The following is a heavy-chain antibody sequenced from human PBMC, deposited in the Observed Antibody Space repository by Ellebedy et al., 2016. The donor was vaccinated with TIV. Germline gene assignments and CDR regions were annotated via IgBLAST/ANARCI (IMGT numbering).Heavy chain of an antibody. J-gene: IGHJ4*02. Sequence: MPSETLSLTCSVSGRSLSDHFWNWIRRPQGRGLEWIGYIYYSGTTYYNPSLRSRLTMSVDTSKNQFSLRLSSVTAADTAIYFCARRRRYSNDRYPFYFDSWGRGTLITVSS. CDR1: GRSLSDHF. D-gene: IGHD6-19*01. CDR2: IYYSGTT. V-gene: IGHV4-59*11. CDR3: ARRRRYSNDRYPFYFDS.